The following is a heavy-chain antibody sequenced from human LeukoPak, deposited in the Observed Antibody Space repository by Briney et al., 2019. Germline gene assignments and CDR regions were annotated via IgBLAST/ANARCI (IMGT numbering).Heavy chain of an antibody. CDR2: ISYVGSNK. D-gene: IGHD2-15*01. V-gene: IGHV3-30-3*01. CDR1: GFTFSSYA. J-gene: IGHJ4*02. CDR3: AKARMTPY. Sequence: AGGSLRLSCAASGFTFSSYAMRWVRQAPGKGLEWVAVISYVGSNKYYADSMKGRFTISRDNSKNTLYLQMNSLRAEDTAVYYCAKARMTPYWGQGTLVTVSS.